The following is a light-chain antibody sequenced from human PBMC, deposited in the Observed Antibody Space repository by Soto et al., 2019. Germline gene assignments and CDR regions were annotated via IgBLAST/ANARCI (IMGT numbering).Light chain of an antibody. J-gene: IGKJ1*01. CDR1: QDISDY. CDR3: QNYNGPPWT. Sequence: DIQLTQSPSSLSASIGDRVTITCRASQDISDYLAWYQQDRGQVPKLLFSAASTLQSGVPSRFRGSASGTDFTLTITGLQPDDFATYYCQNYNGPPWTFGQGTKVDIK. V-gene: IGKV1-27*01. CDR2: AAS.